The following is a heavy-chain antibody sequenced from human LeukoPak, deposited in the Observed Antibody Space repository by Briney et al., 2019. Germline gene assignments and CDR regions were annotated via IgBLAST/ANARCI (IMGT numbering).Heavy chain of an antibody. CDR1: GFTFSIYW. J-gene: IGHJ3*02. Sequence: PAGSLRLSCAASGFTFSIYWMHWVRQAPRKVLVWVSRTNSDGSRTSYTDSVKGRFTISRDNAKNTLYLQMNSLRAEDTAVYYCARDEDWSGYYGAFDIWGQGTMVTVSS. V-gene: IGHV3-74*01. CDR2: TNSDGSRT. CDR3: ARDEDWSGYYGAFDI. D-gene: IGHD3-3*01.